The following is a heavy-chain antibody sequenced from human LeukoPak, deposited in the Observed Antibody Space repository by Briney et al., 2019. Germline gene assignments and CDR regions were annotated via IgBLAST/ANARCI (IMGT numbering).Heavy chain of an antibody. D-gene: IGHD5-12*01. V-gene: IGHV1-2*02. Sequence: GASVKVSCKASGYTFTGYYMHWVRQAPGQGLEWMGWINPNSGGTNYAQKFQGRVTISRDTSASTAYMELSRLTSEDTAVYYCAREAVYSGYEGDFDYWGQGTLVTVSS. CDR3: AREAVYSGYEGDFDY. J-gene: IGHJ4*02. CDR1: GYTFTGYY. CDR2: INPNSGGT.